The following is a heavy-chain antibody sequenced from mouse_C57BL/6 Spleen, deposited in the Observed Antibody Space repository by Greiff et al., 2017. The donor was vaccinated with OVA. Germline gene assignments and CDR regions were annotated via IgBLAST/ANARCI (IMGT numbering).Heavy chain of an antibody. CDR3: AVVARWYFDV. V-gene: IGHV5-17*01. J-gene: IGHJ1*03. CDR2: ISSGSSTI. Sequence: EVMLVESGGGLVKPGGSLKLSCAASGFTFSDYGMHWVRQAPEKGLELVAYISSGSSTIYYADTVKGRFTISRDNAKNTLFLQMTSLRSEDTAMYYCAVVARWYFDVWGTGTTVTVSS. D-gene: IGHD1-1*01. CDR1: GFTFSDYG.